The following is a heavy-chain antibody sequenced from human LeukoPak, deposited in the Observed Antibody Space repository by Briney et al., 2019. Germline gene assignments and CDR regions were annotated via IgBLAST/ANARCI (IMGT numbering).Heavy chain of an antibody. CDR2: ISGSGGST. D-gene: IGHD3-3*01. Sequence: PGGSLRLYCAGSGFTFSSYAMSWVRQAPGKGLEWVSAISGSGGSTYYADSVKGRFTISRDNSKNTLYLQMNSLRAEDTAVYYCAKASPYDFWSGYPPSGDYWGQGTLVTVSS. CDR3: AKASPYDFWSGYPPSGDY. V-gene: IGHV3-23*01. CDR1: GFTFSSYA. J-gene: IGHJ4*02.